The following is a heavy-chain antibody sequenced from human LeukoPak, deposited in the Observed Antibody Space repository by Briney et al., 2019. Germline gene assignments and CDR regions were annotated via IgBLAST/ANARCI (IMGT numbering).Heavy chain of an antibody. CDR1: GFTFSNYA. CDR2: LVVVLVP. V-gene: IGHV3-23*01. Sequence: GGSLRLSCAASGFTFSNYAMSWVRQAQGRGWSGSQVLVVVLVPHTVKGRFTISRDNSKNTLYLQMSSLRAEDTAVYYCAKRRTTVITMDYFDYWGQGTLVTVSS. CDR3: AKRRTTVITMDYFDY. D-gene: IGHD4-17*01. J-gene: IGHJ4*02.